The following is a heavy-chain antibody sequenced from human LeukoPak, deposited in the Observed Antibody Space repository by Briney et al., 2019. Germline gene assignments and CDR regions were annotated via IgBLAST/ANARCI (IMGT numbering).Heavy chain of an antibody. CDR2: LNSDGSST. J-gene: IGHJ1*01. CDR3: ARGHFYDTSGYPEYFQH. CDR1: GFTFSSYW. V-gene: IGHV3-74*01. Sequence: GGSLRLSCAASGFTFSSYWMHWVRQAPGKGLVWVSRLNSDGSSTTYADSVEGRFTIYGDNAKNTLYLQMTSLRAEDTAVYYCARGHFYDTSGYPEYFQHWGQGTLVTVSS. D-gene: IGHD3-22*01.